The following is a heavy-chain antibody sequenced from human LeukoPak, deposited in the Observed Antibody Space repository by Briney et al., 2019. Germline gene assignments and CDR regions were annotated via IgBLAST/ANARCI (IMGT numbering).Heavy chain of an antibody. D-gene: IGHD3-22*01. V-gene: IGHV3-23*01. CDR2: ISGSGGST. CDR1: GFTFSSYA. Sequence: GGSLRLSCAASGFTFSSYAMSWVRQAPGKGLEWVSAISGSGGSTYYADSVKGRFTISRDNAKNSLFLQMNSLRAEDTAVYYCARESSGYFYWGQGTLVTVSS. J-gene: IGHJ4*02. CDR3: ARESSGYFY.